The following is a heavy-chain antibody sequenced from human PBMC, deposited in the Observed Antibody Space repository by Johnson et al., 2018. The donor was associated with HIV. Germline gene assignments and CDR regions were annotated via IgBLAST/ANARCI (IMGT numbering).Heavy chain of an antibody. D-gene: IGHD1-26*01. CDR1: GFTFSSYS. Sequence: VQLVESGGGVVQPGGSLRLSCAASGFTFSSYSMSWVRQAPGKGLEWVSAISGSGGSPYYADSVKGRFTISRANSKNTLYLQMNSLRAEDTAVYYCAKEISRSVVGASDAFDIWGQGTMVTVSS. CDR3: AKEISRSVVGASDAFDI. J-gene: IGHJ3*02. V-gene: IGHV3-23*04. CDR2: ISGSGGSP.